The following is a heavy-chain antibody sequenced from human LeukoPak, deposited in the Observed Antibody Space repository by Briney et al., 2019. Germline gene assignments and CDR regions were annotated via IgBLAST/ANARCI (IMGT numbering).Heavy chain of an antibody. CDR3: ARVPSIAALYWDY. Sequence: SVKVSCKASGSTFSSYAISWVRQAPGQGLEWMGRIIPIFGTANYAQKFQGRVTITADKSTSTAYMELSSLRSEDTAVYYCARVPSIAALYWDYWGKGTLVTVSS. J-gene: IGHJ4*02. CDR1: GSTFSSYA. CDR2: IIPIFGTA. V-gene: IGHV1-69*06. D-gene: IGHD6-6*01.